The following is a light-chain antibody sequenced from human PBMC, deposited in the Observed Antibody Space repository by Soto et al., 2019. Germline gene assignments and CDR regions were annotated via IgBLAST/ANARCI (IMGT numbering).Light chain of an antibody. J-gene: IGLJ3*02. CDR3: SSYTSSSTLWV. Sequence: QSALTQPASVSGSPGQSITISCTGTSSDVGDYNYVSWYQQHPGKAPKLMIYEVSNRPSGVSNRFSGSKSGNTASLTISGLQAEDEADYYCSSYTSSSTLWVFGGGTKVPS. CDR1: SSDVGDYNY. V-gene: IGLV2-14*01. CDR2: EVS.